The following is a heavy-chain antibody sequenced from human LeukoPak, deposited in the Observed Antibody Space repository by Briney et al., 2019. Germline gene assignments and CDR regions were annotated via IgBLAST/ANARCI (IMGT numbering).Heavy chain of an antibody. D-gene: IGHD5-12*01. CDR3: ATEPRLLED. Sequence: GGSLRLSCAASGFTFSTYAKNWVRQAPGRGLDWVSGISGSGSSTYYADSVKGRFTISRDNAKNSLYLQMDSLRAEDTAVYYCATEPRLLEDWGQGTLVTVSS. CDR2: ISGSGSST. V-gene: IGHV3-23*01. J-gene: IGHJ4*02. CDR1: GFTFSTYA.